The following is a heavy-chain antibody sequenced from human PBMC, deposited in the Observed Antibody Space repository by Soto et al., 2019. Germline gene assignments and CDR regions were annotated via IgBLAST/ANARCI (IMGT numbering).Heavy chain of an antibody. J-gene: IGHJ4*02. CDR3: VKDDGGYPSTAPH. CDR1: GITISNYP. V-gene: IGHV3-23*01. Sequence: EVQLLESGGGLVQPGGSLRLSCAASGITISNYPMRWVRQAPGQGLDWVSGISGSGDRTYYADSAKGRFSISKDISKNSLSLQLESLGVEDTAVYFCVKDDGGYPSTAPHWGQGTLVTVSS. CDR2: ISGSGDRT. D-gene: IGHD3-22*01.